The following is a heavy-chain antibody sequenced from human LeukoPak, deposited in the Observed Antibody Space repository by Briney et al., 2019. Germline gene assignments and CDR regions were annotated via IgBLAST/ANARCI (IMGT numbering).Heavy chain of an antibody. V-gene: IGHV3-30*02. CDR1: GFTFRSDG. D-gene: IGHD3-10*01. J-gene: IGHJ4*02. CDR3: AKDRATKRSFDY. Sequence: GGSLRLSCAASGFTFRSDGMHWVRQAPGKGLEWVTFIGYDGSDKYYADSVKGRFTISRDNSKNTLYLQMNSLRAEDTAVYHCAKDRATKRSFDYWGQGTLVTVSS. CDR2: IGYDGSDK.